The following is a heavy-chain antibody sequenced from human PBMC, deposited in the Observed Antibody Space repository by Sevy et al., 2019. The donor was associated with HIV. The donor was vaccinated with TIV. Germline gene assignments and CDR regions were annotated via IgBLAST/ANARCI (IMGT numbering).Heavy chain of an antibody. CDR3: ARLDNNWDYGITSYLHTFDI. D-gene: IGHD4-17*01. CDR2: TYYRSRWLY. V-gene: IGHV6-1*01. CDR1: GDSVSSNTAA. Sequence: SQTLSLTCAISGDSVSSNTAAWNWIRQSPSRGLEWLGRTYYRSRWLYEYAVSVKSRITINADTSKNQFSLHLNSVSPEDTAIYYCARLDNNWDYGITSYLHTFDIWGQGTMVTVS. J-gene: IGHJ3*02.